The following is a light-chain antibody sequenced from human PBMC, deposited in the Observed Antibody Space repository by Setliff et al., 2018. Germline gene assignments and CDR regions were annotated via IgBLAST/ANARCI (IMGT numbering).Light chain of an antibody. J-gene: IGLJ2*01. Sequence: LTQPASVSGSPGQSITISCTGTSSDIGGYKYVSWYQQHPGKAPKLMLNDVSNRPSGVSNRFSGSKSGNTASLTISGLQAEDEADYYCSSYTSSSTVVFGGGTKVTVL. V-gene: IGLV2-14*03. CDR1: SSDIGGYKY. CDR2: DVS. CDR3: SSYTSSSTVV.